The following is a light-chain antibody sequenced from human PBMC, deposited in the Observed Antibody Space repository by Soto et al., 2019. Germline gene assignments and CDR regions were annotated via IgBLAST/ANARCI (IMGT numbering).Light chain of an antibody. CDR1: QSISSW. CDR3: QQYNSYLT. J-gene: IGKJ4*01. V-gene: IGKV1-5*03. Sequence: DIQMTQSPSTLSASVGDRVTITCRASQSISSWLAWYQQKPGKAPKLLIYKASSLESGVPSRFRGSGSGTEFTLTINCLQPDDFATYYCQQYNSYLTFGGGTKVEIK. CDR2: KAS.